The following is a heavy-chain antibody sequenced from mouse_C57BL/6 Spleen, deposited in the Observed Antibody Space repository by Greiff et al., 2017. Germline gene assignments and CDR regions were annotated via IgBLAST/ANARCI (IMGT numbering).Heavy chain of an antibody. V-gene: IGHV1-55*01. J-gene: IGHJ4*01. Sequence: QVQLQQPGAELVKPGASVKMSCKASGYTFTSYWITWVKQRPGQGLEWIGDIYPGSGSTNYNEKFKSKATLTVYTSSSTAYMQLSSLTSEDSAVYYCARGGISNLYAMDYWGQGTSVTVSS. CDR3: ARGGISNLYAMDY. CDR2: IYPGSGST. CDR1: GYTFTSYW. D-gene: IGHD2-5*01.